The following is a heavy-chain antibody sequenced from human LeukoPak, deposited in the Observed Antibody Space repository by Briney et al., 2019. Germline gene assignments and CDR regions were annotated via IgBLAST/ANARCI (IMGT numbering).Heavy chain of an antibody. J-gene: IGHJ4*02. V-gene: IGHV1-69*05. CDR2: IIPIFGTA. CDR1: GGTFSSYA. D-gene: IGHD2-15*01. Sequence: SVKVSCKASGGTFSSYAISWVRQAPGQGLEWMGRIIPIFGTANYAQKFQGRVTITTDESTSTAYMELSSLRSEDTAVYYCARDTLTVVAVTYFDFWGQGTLVTVSS. CDR3: ARDTLTVVAVTYFDF.